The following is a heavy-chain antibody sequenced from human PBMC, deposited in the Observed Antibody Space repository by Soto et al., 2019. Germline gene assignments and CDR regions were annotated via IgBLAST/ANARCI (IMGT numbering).Heavy chain of an antibody. CDR3: ASPDLSIYDFWSAPRRYPFDI. V-gene: IGHV1-18*01. D-gene: IGHD3-3*01. J-gene: IGHJ3*02. CDR2: ISAYDGNT. Sequence: ASVKVSCKASGYTFTSYGISWVRQAPGQGLEWMGWISAYDGNTNYTQKLQGRVTMTTDTSTSTAYMELRSLRSDDTAVYYCASPDLSIYDFWSAPRRYPFDIWGQGTMVTVSS. CDR1: GYTFTSYG.